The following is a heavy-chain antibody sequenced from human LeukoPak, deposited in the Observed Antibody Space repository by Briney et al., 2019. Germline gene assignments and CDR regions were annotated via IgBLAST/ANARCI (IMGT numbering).Heavy chain of an antibody. V-gene: IGHV3-74*01. CDR3: AKAHDFWSGYYGY. J-gene: IGHJ4*02. CDR1: GFTFSNYW. CDR2: INTYGSSI. Sequence: GGSLRLSCAASGFTFSNYWMHWVRQAPGKGLVWVARINTYGSSITYADSVKGRFTISRDNSKNTLYLQMNSLRAEDTAVYYCAKAHDFWSGYYGYWGQGTLVTVSS. D-gene: IGHD3-3*01.